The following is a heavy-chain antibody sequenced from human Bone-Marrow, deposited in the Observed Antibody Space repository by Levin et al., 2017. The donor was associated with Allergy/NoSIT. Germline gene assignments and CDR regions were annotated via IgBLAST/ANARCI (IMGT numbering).Heavy chain of an antibody. D-gene: IGHD3-16*01. V-gene: IGHV1-69*13. J-gene: IGHJ6*02. Sequence: ASVKVSCKASGGIFNSQAISWVRQAPGQGLEWMGGIIAIFHTTKYAQNFQGRVTITADESTSTAYMEVSSLRFEDTAVYYCARGADGTPYHFYGMDVWGQGTTVTVSS. CDR2: IIAIFHTT. CDR3: ARGADGTPYHFYGMDV. CDR1: GGIFNSQA.